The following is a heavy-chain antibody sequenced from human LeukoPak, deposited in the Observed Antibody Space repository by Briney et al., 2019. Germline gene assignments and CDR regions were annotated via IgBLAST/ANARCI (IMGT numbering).Heavy chain of an antibody. CDR1: GYTFLSFG. CDR2: ISAYNVNA. CDR3: ARHYDILTGYSPFWDY. D-gene: IGHD3-9*01. Sequence: GASVRVSCKASGYTFLSFGISWVRQAPGQGLEWVGWISAYNVNAKYAQNLQDRVTVTTDTSATTAYMELRSLRSDDTAVYYCARHYDILTGYSPFWDYWGQGTLVTVSS. V-gene: IGHV1-18*01. J-gene: IGHJ4*02.